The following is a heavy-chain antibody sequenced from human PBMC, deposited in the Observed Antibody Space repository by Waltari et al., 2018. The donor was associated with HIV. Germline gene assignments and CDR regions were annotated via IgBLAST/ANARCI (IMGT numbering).Heavy chain of an antibody. V-gene: IGHV4-31*03. CDR1: GGSISNGGYY. CDR2: ISYSGTI. CDR3: ASRSGGSSRPFDY. Sequence: QLQLLESGPGLVEPSQNLSLTCTVSGGSISNGGYYWNWIRQHPGKGREWIGYISYSGTIYSNPSLKSRVTISIDTSKNQFSLKLTSMTAADTAVYYCASRSGGSSRPFDYWGQGTPVTVSS. D-gene: IGHD6-13*01. J-gene: IGHJ4*02.